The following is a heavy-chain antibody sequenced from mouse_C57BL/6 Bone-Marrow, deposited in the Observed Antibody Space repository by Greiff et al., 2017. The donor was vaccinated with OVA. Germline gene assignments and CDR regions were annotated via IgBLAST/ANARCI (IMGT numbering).Heavy chain of an antibody. Sequence: VMLVESGPELVKPGASVKISCKASGYAFSSSWMNWVKQRPGKGLEWIGRIYPGDGDTNYNGKFKGKATLTADKSSSTAYMQLSSLTSEDSAVYFCARGEIYYGNYPFDYWGQGTTLTVSS. J-gene: IGHJ2*01. CDR1: GYAFSSSW. D-gene: IGHD2-1*01. CDR3: ARGEIYYGNYPFDY. V-gene: IGHV1-82*01. CDR2: IYPGDGDT.